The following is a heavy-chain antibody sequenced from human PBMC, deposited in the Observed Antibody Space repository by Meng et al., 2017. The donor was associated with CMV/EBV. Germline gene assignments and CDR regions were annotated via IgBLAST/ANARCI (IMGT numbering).Heavy chain of an antibody. V-gene: IGHV1-2*02. CDR1: GYTFTGYY. J-gene: IGHJ6*02. CDR2: INPNSGGT. D-gene: IGHD3-10*01. Sequence: ASVKVSCKASGYTFTGYYMHLVRQAPGQGLEWMGWINPNSGGTNYAQKFQGRVTMTRDTPISTAYMELSRLRSDDTAVYYCARGIWFGEPGGMDVWGQGTTVTVSS. CDR3: ARGIWFGEPGGMDV.